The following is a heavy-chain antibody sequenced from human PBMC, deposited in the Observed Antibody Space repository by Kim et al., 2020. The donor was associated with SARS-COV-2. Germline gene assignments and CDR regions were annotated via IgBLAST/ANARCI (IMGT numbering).Heavy chain of an antibody. CDR2: ISYDGSNK. V-gene: IGHV3-30*04. CDR3: ARSYGDYTVQFPFDY. CDR1: GFTFSSYA. J-gene: IGHJ4*02. Sequence: GGSLRLSCAASGFTFSSYAMHWVRQAPGKGLEWVAVISYDGSNKYNADSVKGRCTISRDNSKTTLYLQMNSLRAEDTAVYYCARSYGDYTVQFPFDYWGQGTLVTVSS. D-gene: IGHD4-17*01.